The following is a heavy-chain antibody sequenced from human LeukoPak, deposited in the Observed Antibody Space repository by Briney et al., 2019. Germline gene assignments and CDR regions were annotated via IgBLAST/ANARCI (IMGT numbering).Heavy chain of an antibody. CDR2: IRSKAYGGTT. CDR1: GFTFGDYA. V-gene: IGHV3-49*03. CDR3: TPPYYYDSSGYYDAFDI. D-gene: IGHD3-22*01. J-gene: IGHJ3*02. Sequence: GGSLRLSCTASGFTFGDYAMSWFRQAPGKGLEWVGFIRSKAYGGTTEYAASVKGRFTISRDDSKSIAYLQMNSLKTEDTAVYYCTPPYYYDSSGYYDAFDIWGQGTMVTVSS.